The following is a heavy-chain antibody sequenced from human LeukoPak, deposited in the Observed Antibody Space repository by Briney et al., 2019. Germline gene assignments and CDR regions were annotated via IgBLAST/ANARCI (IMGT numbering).Heavy chain of an antibody. CDR3: ARGYYDILTGYYLFDY. Sequence: GASVKVSCKASGGTFSSYAISWVRQAPGQGLEWMGRIIPIFGTANYAQKFQGRVTITTDESTSTAYMELSSLRSEDTAVYYCARGYYDILTGYYLFDYWGQGTLVTVSS. CDR2: IIPIFGTA. J-gene: IGHJ4*02. CDR1: GGTFSSYA. D-gene: IGHD3-9*01. V-gene: IGHV1-69*05.